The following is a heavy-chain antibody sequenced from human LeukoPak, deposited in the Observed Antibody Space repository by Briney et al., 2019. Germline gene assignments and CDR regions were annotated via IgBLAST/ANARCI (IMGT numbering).Heavy chain of an antibody. J-gene: IGHJ4*02. V-gene: IGHV4-59*06. CDR1: GGSFRGYY. CDR3: ARGHCSSTSCYWAFDY. D-gene: IGHD2-2*01. CDR2: IYYSGNT. Sequence: PSETLSLTCAVYGGSFRGYYWSWIRQPPGKGLEWIGCIYYSGNTYYNPSLKSRVTISVDTSKNQFSLKLSSVTAADTAVYYCARGHCSSTSCYWAFDYWGQGTLVTVSS.